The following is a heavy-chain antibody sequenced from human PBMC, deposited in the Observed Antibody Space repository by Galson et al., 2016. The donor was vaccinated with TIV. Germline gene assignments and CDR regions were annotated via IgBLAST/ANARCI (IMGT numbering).Heavy chain of an antibody. CDR1: GYTFIGYY. V-gene: IGHV1-2*02. Sequence: SVKVSCKASGYTFIGYYMHWVRQAPGQGLEWMGWINPNSSDTNYAQRFQGRVTMTRDTSISTAYMELTSLRSDDTAVYYCATELYCSSISCYYYYGLDVWGHGTTVTVSS. D-gene: IGHD2-2*01. J-gene: IGHJ6*02. CDR3: ATELYCSSISCYYYYGLDV. CDR2: INPNSSDT.